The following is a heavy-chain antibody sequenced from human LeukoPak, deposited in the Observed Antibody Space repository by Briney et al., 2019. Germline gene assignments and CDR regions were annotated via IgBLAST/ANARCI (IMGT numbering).Heavy chain of an antibody. D-gene: IGHD3-3*01. V-gene: IGHV4-39*07. CDR3: AREIEEGQRITVSGMVIMVWFDH. CDR1: GDSFTGTNHH. CDR2: VFHSGST. Sequence: PSETLSLTCTVAGDSFTGTNHHWGWIRQPPGKGLERIGSVFHSGSTYYNPSLKSRVSISIDTSKNQFSLNVTSVTAADTARYYCAREIEEGQRITVSGMVIMVWFDHWGQGTLVTVSS. J-gene: IGHJ5*02.